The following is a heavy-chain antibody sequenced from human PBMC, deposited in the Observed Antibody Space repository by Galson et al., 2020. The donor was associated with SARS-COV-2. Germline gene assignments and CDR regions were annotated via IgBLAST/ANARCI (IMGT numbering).Heavy chain of an antibody. Sequence: GGSLRLSCAASGFTFSSYGMHWVRQAPGKGLEWVAVISYDGSNKYYADSVKDRFTISRDNSKNTLYLQMNSLRAEDTAVYYCAKGVLVLLWFGELDYWGQGTLVTVSS. CDR3: AKGVLVLLWFGELDY. J-gene: IGHJ4*02. CDR1: GFTFSSYG. V-gene: IGHV3-30*18. CDR2: ISYDGSNK. D-gene: IGHD3-10*01.